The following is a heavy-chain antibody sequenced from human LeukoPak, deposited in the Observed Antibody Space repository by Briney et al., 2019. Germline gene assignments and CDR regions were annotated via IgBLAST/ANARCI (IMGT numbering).Heavy chain of an antibody. Sequence: ASVKVSCKASGYTFTSYGISWVRQAPGQGLEWMGWISAYNGNTNYAQKLQGRVTMTTDTSTSTAYMELRSLRSDDTAVYYCARDYPSSFGPHWFDPWGQGTLVTVSS. CDR1: GYTFTSYG. D-gene: IGHD6-6*01. CDR2: ISAYNGNT. CDR3: ARDYPSSFGPHWFDP. J-gene: IGHJ5*01. V-gene: IGHV1-18*01.